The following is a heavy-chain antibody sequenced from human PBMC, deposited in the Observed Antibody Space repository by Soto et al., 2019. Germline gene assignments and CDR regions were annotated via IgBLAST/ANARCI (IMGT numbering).Heavy chain of an antibody. V-gene: IGHV1-18*01. CDR1: AWTVTTYG. CDR2: ISAYNGNT. CDR3: ARDLHYDSRGYGLGAFDI. D-gene: IGHD3-22*01. J-gene: IGHJ3*02. Sequence: SVPVSLMASAWTVTTYGMILVRESAGQGREWMGWISAYNGNTNYAQKLQGRVTMTTDTSTSKAYMELRSLRSDDTAVYYCARDLHYDSRGYGLGAFDIWGQGTMVTVSS.